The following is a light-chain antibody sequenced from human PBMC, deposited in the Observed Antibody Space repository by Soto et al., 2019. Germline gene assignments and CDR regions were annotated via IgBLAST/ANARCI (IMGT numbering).Light chain of an antibody. CDR2: EVN. Sequence: QSVLTQTPSASGSPGQSVTISCTGTSSHIGGYNYVSWYQIHPGKAPKLMIYEVNKRPSGVPDRFSGSKSGNTASLIVSGPQAEDEADYYCSSYAGSNIGVFGGGTKLTVL. CDR3: SSYAGSNIGV. J-gene: IGLJ2*01. V-gene: IGLV2-8*01. CDR1: SSHIGGYNY.